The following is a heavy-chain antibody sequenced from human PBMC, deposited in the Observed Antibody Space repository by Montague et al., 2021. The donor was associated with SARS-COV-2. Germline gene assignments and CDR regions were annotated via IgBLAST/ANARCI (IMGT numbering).Heavy chain of an antibody. CDR2: ISYDGSNK. V-gene: IGHV3-30-3*01. CDR3: ARDRRYYDSSVYPGVAYNWFGP. CDR1: GFTFSSYA. Sequence: SLRLSCAASGFTFSSYAMHWVRQAPGKGLEWVAVISYDGSNKYYADSVKGRFTISIDNSKNTLYLQMNSLIAEDTAVYYCARDRRYYDSSVYPGVAYNWFGPWGQGTLVTVSS. D-gene: IGHD3-22*01. J-gene: IGHJ5*02.